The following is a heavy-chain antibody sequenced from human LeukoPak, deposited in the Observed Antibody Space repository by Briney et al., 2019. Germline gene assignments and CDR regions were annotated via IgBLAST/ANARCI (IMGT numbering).Heavy chain of an antibody. CDR1: GFTFSSYA. J-gene: IGHJ4*02. Sequence: RGSLRLSCAASGFTFSSYAMSWVRQAPGKGLEWVSAISGSGGSTYYADSVKGRFTISRDNSKNTLYLQMNSLRAEDTAVYYCAKDRRLIAAAGQFDYWGQGTLVTVSS. CDR3: AKDRRLIAAAGQFDY. D-gene: IGHD6-13*01. V-gene: IGHV3-23*01. CDR2: ISGSGGST.